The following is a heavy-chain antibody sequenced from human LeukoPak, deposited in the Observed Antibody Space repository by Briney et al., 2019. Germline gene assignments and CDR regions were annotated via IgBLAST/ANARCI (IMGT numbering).Heavy chain of an antibody. Sequence: APVKVSCKASGYTFTGYYMHWVRQAPGQGLEWMGWISAYNGNTNYAQKLQGRVTMTTDTSTSTAYMELRSLRSDDTAVYYCARLIVGATPFDYWGQGTLVTVSS. CDR3: ARLIVGATPFDY. V-gene: IGHV1-18*04. CDR1: GYTFTGYY. D-gene: IGHD1-26*01. CDR2: ISAYNGNT. J-gene: IGHJ4*02.